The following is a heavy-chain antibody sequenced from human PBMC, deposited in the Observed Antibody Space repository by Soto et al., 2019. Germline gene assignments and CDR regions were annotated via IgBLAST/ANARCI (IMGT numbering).Heavy chain of an antibody. CDR2: IIPIFGTA. V-gene: IGHV1-69*13. CDR1: GGTFSSYA. J-gene: IGHJ6*02. CDR3: ARQRQLDLSYYGTDV. D-gene: IGHD6-13*01. Sequence: ASVKVSCKASGGTFSSYAISWVRQAPGQGLEWMGGIIPIFGTANYAQKFQGRVTITADESTSTAYMELSSLRSVDTAVYYCARQRQLDLSYYGTDVWGQGTTVTVSS.